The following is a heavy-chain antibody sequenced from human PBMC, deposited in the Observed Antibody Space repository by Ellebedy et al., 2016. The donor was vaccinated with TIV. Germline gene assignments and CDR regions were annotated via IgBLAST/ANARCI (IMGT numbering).Heavy chain of an antibody. CDR2: ISGRDTTI. Sequence: GESLKISCTGPPFSFSSHSLNWVRQAPGKGLEWISYISGRDTTIYYTDSVKGRFTISRDDAKNSLYLQMNSLTADDTAVYFCAREASGFYGFDLWGQGILVTVSS. CDR1: PFSFSSHS. D-gene: IGHD3-3*01. J-gene: IGHJ4*02. V-gene: IGHV3-48*04. CDR3: AREASGFYGFDL.